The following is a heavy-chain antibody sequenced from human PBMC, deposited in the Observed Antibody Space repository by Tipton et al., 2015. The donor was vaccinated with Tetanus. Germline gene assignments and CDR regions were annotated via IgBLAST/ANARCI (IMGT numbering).Heavy chain of an antibody. J-gene: IGHJ5*02. CDR2: INPSGST. CDR3: AGVLRSESVGWFDP. Sequence: TLSLTCGVYGGSFTGYYWSWIRQSLGKGLEYIGEINPSGSTNYNPSLKSRVSISIDTSKNEFSLKVSSVTAADTAVYFCAGVLRSESVGWFDPWGQGTLVTVSS. V-gene: IGHV4-34*01. D-gene: IGHD3-3*01. CDR1: GGSFTGYY.